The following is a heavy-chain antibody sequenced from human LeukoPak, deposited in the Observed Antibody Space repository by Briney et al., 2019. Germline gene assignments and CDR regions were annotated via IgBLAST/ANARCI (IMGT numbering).Heavy chain of an antibody. CDR2: IYYSGST. CDR3: ARGYYDILTGLPPPDY. J-gene: IGHJ4*02. Sequence: NASETLSLTCTVSGGSISSGDYYWSWIRQPPGKGLEWIGYIYYSGSTYYNPSLKSRVTISVDTSKNQFSLKLSSVTAADTAVYYCARGYYDILTGLPPPDYWGQGTLVTVSS. CDR1: GGSISSGDYY. D-gene: IGHD3-9*01. V-gene: IGHV4-30-4*08.